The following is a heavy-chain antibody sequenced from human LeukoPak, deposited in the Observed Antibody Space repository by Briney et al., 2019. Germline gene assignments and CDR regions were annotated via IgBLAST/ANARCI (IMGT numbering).Heavy chain of an antibody. CDR3: ARGPGAAAGTFDY. Sequence: SETLSLTCAVYGGSFSGYYWSWIRQPPGKGLEWIGEINHSGSTNYNPSLKSRATISVDTSKNQFSLKLSSVTAADTAVYYCARGPGAAAGTFDYWGQGTLVTVSS. D-gene: IGHD6-13*01. CDR1: GGSFSGYY. CDR2: INHSGST. J-gene: IGHJ4*02. V-gene: IGHV4-34*01.